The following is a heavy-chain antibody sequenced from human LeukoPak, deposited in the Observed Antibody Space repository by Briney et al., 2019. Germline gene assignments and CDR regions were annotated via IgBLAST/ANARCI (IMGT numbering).Heavy chain of an antibody. CDR3: ARDIRGLSSSYNWFDP. J-gene: IGHJ5*02. CDR2: IYYSGST. CDR1: GGSISSSSYY. V-gene: IGHV4-39*07. Sequence: PSETLSLTCTVSGGSISSSSYYWGWIRQPPGKGLEWIVSIYYSGSTYYNPSLKSRVTISVDTSKNQFSLKLSSVTAADTAVYYCARDIRGLSSSYNWFDPWGQGTLVTVSS. D-gene: IGHD6-6*01.